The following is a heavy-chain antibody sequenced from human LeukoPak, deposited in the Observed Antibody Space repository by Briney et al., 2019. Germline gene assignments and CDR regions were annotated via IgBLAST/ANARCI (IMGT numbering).Heavy chain of an antibody. Sequence: GGSLRLSCAASGFTFSSYAMSWVRQAPGKGLEWVSAISGSGGSTYYADSVKGRFTISRDNSKNTLYLQVNSLRIEDTGVYYCVTERWGDYSGYWGQGTLVTVSS. CDR1: GFTFSSYA. D-gene: IGHD3-16*01. J-gene: IGHJ4*02. CDR3: VTERWGDYSGY. CDR2: ISGSGGST. V-gene: IGHV3-23*01.